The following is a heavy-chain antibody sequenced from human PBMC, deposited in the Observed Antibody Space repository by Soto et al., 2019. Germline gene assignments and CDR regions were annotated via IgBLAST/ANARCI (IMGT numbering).Heavy chain of an antibody. CDR2: IYYSGST. Sequence: SETLSLTCTVSGGSISSYYWSWIRQPPGKGLEWIGYIYYSGSTNYNPSLKSRVTISVDTSKNQFSLKLSSVTTADTAVYYCARGGGQLWLLPDYYYYGMDVWGQGTTVTVSS. J-gene: IGHJ6*02. CDR3: ARGGGQLWLLPDYYYYGMDV. V-gene: IGHV4-59*01. CDR1: GGSISSYY. D-gene: IGHD5-18*01.